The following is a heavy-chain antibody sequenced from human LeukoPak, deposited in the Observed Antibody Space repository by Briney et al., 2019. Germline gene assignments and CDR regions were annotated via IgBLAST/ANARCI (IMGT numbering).Heavy chain of an antibody. Sequence: ASVKVSCKASGYTFTGNYMHWVRQAPGQGLEWMGWINAGNGNTKYSQEFQGRVTITRDTSASTAYMELSSLRSEDMAVYYCARDSRPLPYYDFWSGGNWFDPWGQGTLVTVSS. V-gene: IGHV1-3*03. CDR3: ARDSRPLPYYDFWSGGNWFDP. J-gene: IGHJ5*02. D-gene: IGHD3-3*01. CDR2: INAGNGNT. CDR1: GYTFTGNY.